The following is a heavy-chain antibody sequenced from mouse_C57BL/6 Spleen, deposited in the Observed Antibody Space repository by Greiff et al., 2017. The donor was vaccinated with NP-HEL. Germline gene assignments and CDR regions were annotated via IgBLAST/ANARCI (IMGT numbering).Heavy chain of an antibody. J-gene: IGHJ2*01. CDR2: INPNNGGT. Sequence: VQLQQSGPELVKPGASVKIPCKASGYTFTDYNMDWVKQSHGKSLEWIGDINPNNGGTIYNQKFKGKATLTVDKSSSTAYMELRSLTSEDTAVYYCARFTGDYGSSGYFDYWGQGTTRTVSS. CDR3: ARFTGDYGSSGYFDY. CDR1: GYTFTDYN. D-gene: IGHD1-1*01. V-gene: IGHV1-18*01.